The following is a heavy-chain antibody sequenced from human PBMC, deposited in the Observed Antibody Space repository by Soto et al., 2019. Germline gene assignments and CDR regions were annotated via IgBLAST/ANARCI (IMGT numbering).Heavy chain of an antibody. CDR3: ARSVTTHLAADF. V-gene: IGHV1-2*04. CDR2: INPNTGAT. J-gene: IGHJ4*02. D-gene: IGHD4-17*01. Sequence: ASVKVSCKASGYTFTTYYINWVLRAPGQGLEWMGWINPNTGATNYAQKFQGWVTLTRDTSVTTAYMEVSRLTSGDTAVYFCARSVTTHLAADFWGQGTLVTVSS. CDR1: GYTFTTYY.